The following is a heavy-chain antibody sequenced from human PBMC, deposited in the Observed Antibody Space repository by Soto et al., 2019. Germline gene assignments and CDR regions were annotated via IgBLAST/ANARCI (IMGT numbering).Heavy chain of an antibody. CDR3: AKGNEDLRNSIAVAGTKIYYFDY. J-gene: IGHJ4*02. D-gene: IGHD6-19*01. V-gene: IGHV3-23*01. CDR2: ISGSGGST. Sequence: GGSLRLSCAASGFTFSSYAMSWVRQAPGKGLEWVSAISGSGGSTYYADSVKGRFTISRDNSKNTLYLQMNSLRAEDTAVYYCAKGNEDLRNSIAVAGTKIYYFDYWGQGTLVTVSS. CDR1: GFTFSSYA.